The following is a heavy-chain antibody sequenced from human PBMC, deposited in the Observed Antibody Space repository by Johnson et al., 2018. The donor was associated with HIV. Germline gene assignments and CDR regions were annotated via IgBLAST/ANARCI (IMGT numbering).Heavy chain of an antibody. CDR1: GFTVSSNY. D-gene: IGHD2-8*02. J-gene: IGHJ3*02. CDR3: AKHIVLVVYAIGAAFDI. V-gene: IGHV3-11*04. Sequence: QVQLVESGGGLIQPGGSLRLSCAASGFTVSSNYMSWVRQAPGKGLEWVSYISSSDSAIWYADSVKGRFTVSRDNAKNTLYLQMNSLRAEDTAVYYCAKHIVLVVYAIGAAFDIWGQGTMVTVSS. CDR2: ISSSDSAI.